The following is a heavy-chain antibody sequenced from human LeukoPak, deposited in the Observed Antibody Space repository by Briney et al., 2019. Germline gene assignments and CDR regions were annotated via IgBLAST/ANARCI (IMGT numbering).Heavy chain of an antibody. D-gene: IGHD3-10*01. Sequence: KSGGSLRLSCAASGFTFSSYSMNWVRQAPGKGLEWVSSISSSSSYIYYADSVKGRFTISRDNAKNSLYLQMNSLRAEDTAVYYCARDAVLGYGSGTAPPHAFDIWGQGTMVTVSS. CDR2: ISSSSSYI. CDR3: ARDAVLGYGSGTAPPHAFDI. CDR1: GFTFSSYS. V-gene: IGHV3-21*01. J-gene: IGHJ3*02.